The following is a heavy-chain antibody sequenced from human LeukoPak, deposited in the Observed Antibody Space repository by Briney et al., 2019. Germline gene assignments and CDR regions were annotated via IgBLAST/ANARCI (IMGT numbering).Heavy chain of an antibody. CDR1: GGSISSYY. CDR3: AGEGHYYDSTGYYYGGEDY. D-gene: IGHD3-22*01. V-gene: IGHV4-4*07. CDR2: IYTRGST. Sequence: SGTLSLTCTVSGGSISSYYWSWIRQPAGKGLEWIGRIYTRGSTNYNPSLKSRATMSADMSKNQFSLKLSSVTAADAAVYYCAGEGHYYDSTGYYYGGEDYWGQGTLVTVSS. J-gene: IGHJ4*02.